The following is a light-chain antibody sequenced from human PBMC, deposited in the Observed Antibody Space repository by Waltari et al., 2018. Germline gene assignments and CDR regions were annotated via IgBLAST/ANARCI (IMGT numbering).Light chain of an antibody. J-gene: IGLJ3*02. Sequence: SYVLTQPPSVSVAPGQTASISCGGRDIGSKSGHWYQQKPGQAPVLVVYDNGDRPSGNPERFSGSNSGYTATLTISSVEAGDEADYYCQVWESTSDHRVFGGGTKLTVL. CDR3: QVWESTSDHRV. CDR1: DIGSKS. V-gene: IGLV3-21*02. CDR2: DNG.